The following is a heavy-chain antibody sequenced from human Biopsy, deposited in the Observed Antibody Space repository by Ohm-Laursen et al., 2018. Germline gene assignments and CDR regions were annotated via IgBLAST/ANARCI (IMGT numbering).Heavy chain of an antibody. D-gene: IGHD3-10*01. CDR3: ASPGLVWFGELLSVPFGMDV. Sequence: SLRLSCAAVGFSFTSYTMNWVRQVPGKGLEWVSSITSRSGYKYYADSVKGRFTISRDNAKNSLYLQMNSLRAEDTAVYFCASPGLVWFGELLSVPFGMDVWGQGTTVTVSS. V-gene: IGHV3-21*01. CDR2: ITSRSGYK. J-gene: IGHJ6*02. CDR1: GFSFTSYT.